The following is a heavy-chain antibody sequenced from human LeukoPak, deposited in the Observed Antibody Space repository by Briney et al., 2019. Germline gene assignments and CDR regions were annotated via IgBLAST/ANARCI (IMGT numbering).Heavy chain of an antibody. V-gene: IGHV3-7*01. J-gene: IGHJ4*02. Sequence: GGSLRLSCTVSGFTFGSHWMAWARQAPGKGLEWVANMNQNGREKYYADSVRGRFTISRDNAKNSLYLEMNGLRAEDTAVYYCTGLGENYWGQGTLVTVSS. D-gene: IGHD3-10*01. CDR3: TGLGENY. CDR2: MNQNGREK. CDR1: GFTFGSHW.